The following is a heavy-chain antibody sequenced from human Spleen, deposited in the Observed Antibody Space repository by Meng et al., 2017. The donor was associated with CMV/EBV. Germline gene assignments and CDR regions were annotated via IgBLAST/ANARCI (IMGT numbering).Heavy chain of an antibody. D-gene: IGHD3-3*01. V-gene: IGHV1-2*02. CDR2: INPNSGGT. J-gene: IGHJ4*02. CDR1: GYTFTGYY. CDR3: ARVPTILEWLFLGY. Sequence: ASVKVSCKASGYTFTGYYMHWVRQAPGQGLEWMGWINPNSGGTNYAQKFQGRVTMTRDTSISTAYMELGRLRSDDTAVYYCARVPTILEWLFLGYWGQGTLVTVSS.